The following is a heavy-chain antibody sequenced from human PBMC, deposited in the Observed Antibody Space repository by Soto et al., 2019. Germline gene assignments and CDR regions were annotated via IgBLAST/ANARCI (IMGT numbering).Heavy chain of an antibody. V-gene: IGHV4-59*01. J-gene: IGHJ6*03. CDR3: ARGKGDFWSGYFVNYYYMDV. CDR2: IYYSGST. CDR1: GGSIRSYY. Sequence: SETLALTCTVSGGSIRSYYWSWIRQPPGKGLEWIGYIYYSGSTNYNPSLKSRVTISVDTSKNQFSLKLSSVTAADTAVYYCARGKGDFWSGYFVNYYYMDVWGKGTTVTVSS. D-gene: IGHD3-3*01.